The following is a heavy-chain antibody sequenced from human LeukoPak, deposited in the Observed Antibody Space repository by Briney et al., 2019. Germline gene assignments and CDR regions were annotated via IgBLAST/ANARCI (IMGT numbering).Heavy chain of an antibody. V-gene: IGHV3-64*01. CDR1: GFTFSSYA. CDR3: ARDAYSSSTYYYYGMDV. Sequence: GGSLRLSCSASGFTFSSYAMHWVRQAPGKGLEYVSAISSNGGSTYYANSVKGRFTISRDNSKNTLYLQMGSLRAEDMAVYYCARDAYSSSTYYYYGMDVGGQGTTVTVSS. J-gene: IGHJ6*02. D-gene: IGHD6-6*01. CDR2: ISSNGGST.